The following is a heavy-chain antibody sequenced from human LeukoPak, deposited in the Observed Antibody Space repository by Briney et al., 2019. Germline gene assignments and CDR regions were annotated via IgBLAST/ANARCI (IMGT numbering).Heavy chain of an antibody. Sequence: ASVKVSCKASGYTFTSYGISWVRQAPGQGLEWMGWLSAHIDDTSYSQKFQGRVTVTTDTSTSTAYMELRSLRSDDTAVYYCALEIAAAGPGEDYWGQGTLVTVSS. CDR1: GYTFTSYG. J-gene: IGHJ4*02. CDR2: LSAHIDDT. V-gene: IGHV1-18*01. CDR3: ALEIAAAGPGEDY. D-gene: IGHD6-13*01.